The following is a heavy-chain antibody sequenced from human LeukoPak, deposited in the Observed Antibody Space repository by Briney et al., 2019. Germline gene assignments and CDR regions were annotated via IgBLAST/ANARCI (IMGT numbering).Heavy chain of an antibody. CDR3: ARVPLWFGTGYMDV. D-gene: IGHD2-21*01. J-gene: IGHJ6*03. Sequence: PSETPSLTCTLSGGSISNHYWGWVRQPAGEGLEWIGHIYYSGSIFLNPPLTSRVTISVDTSTNQFSLKLSSVTAAETALYYSARVPLWFGTGYMDVWGKGTTVIVSS. CDR2: IYYSGSI. V-gene: IGHV4-39*07. CDR1: GGSISNHY.